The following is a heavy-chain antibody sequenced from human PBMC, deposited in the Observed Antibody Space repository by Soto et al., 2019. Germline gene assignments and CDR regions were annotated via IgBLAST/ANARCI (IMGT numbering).Heavy chain of an antibody. CDR2: IYWNDDK. Sequence: SGPTLVNPTQTLTLTCTFSGFSPSTSGVGVGWIRQPPGKALEWLALIYWNDDKRYSPSLKSRLTITKDTSKNQVVLTMTNMDPVDTATYYCARFLEWLPIVRYYSYGMDVWGQET. D-gene: IGHD3-3*01. J-gene: IGHJ6*02. V-gene: IGHV2-5*01. CDR3: ARFLEWLPIVRYYSYGMDV. CDR1: GFSPSTSGVG.